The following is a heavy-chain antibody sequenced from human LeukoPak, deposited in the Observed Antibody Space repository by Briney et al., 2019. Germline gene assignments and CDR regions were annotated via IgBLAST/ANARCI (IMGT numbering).Heavy chain of an antibody. Sequence: GGSLRLSCEASGFTFDDYGMHWVRQAPGKGLERVSTISWNSASVGYVNSVKGRFTISRDNAKKTLYLQMNSLRPEDTALYYCARDYGYSSSWYDYWGQGTLVTVSS. CDR3: ARDYGYSSSWYDY. D-gene: IGHD6-13*01. V-gene: IGHV3-9*01. CDR1: GFTFDDYG. J-gene: IGHJ4*02. CDR2: ISWNSASV.